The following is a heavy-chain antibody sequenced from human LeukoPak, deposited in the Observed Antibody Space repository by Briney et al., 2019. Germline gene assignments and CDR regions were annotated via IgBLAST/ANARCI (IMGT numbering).Heavy chain of an antibody. CDR1: GFTFSSYG. CDR2: ISYDGSNK. Sequence: PGGSLRLSCAASGFTFSSYGMHWVRQAPGKGLEWVAVISYDGSNKYYADSVKGRFTISRDNSKNTLYLQMNSLRAEDTAVYYCAKPAYSGSAPTDYWGQGTLVTVSS. CDR3: AKPAYSGSAPTDY. D-gene: IGHD1-26*01. V-gene: IGHV3-30*18. J-gene: IGHJ4*02.